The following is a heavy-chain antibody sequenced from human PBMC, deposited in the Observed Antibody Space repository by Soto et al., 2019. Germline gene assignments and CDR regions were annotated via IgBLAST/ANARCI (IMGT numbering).Heavy chain of an antibody. CDR3: ARTLTDPRDGYNSIPFDY. CDR2: IYYSGST. V-gene: IGHV4-31*03. Sequence: SETLSLTCTVSGGSISSGGYYWSWIRQHPGKGLEWIGYIYYSGSTYYNPSLKSRVTISVDTSKNQFSLKLSSVTAADTAVYYCARTLTDPRDGYNSIPFDYWGQGTLVTVSS. D-gene: IGHD5-12*01. J-gene: IGHJ4*02. CDR1: GGSISSGGYY.